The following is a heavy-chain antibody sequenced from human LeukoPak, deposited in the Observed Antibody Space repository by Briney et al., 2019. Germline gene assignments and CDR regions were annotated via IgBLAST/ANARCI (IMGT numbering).Heavy chain of an antibody. V-gene: IGHV4-59*01. CDR2: IHYSGST. CDR3: ARENYYGSGTSPGEFDY. D-gene: IGHD3-10*01. CDR1: GGSISSYY. Sequence: PSETLSLTCTVSGGSISSYYWSWIRQPPGKGLEWIGYIHYSGSTNYKPSLKSRITISVDTSKNQFSLKLSSVSAADTAVYYCARENYYGSGTSPGEFDYWGQGTLVTVSS. J-gene: IGHJ4*02.